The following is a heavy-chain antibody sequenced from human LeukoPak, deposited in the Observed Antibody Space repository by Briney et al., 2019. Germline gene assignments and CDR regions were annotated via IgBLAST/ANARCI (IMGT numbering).Heavy chain of an antibody. Sequence: ASVKVSCKASGYTFTSYGISWVRQAPGQGLEWMGWISAYNGNTNYAQKLQGRVTMTTDTSTSTAYMELRSLRSDDTAVYYCASSPFLTGSGSTSCYDWSDPWGRGTLVTVSS. J-gene: IGHJ5*02. CDR3: ASSPFLTGSGSTSCYDWSDP. V-gene: IGHV1-18*01. CDR1: GYTFTSYG. CDR2: ISAYNGNT. D-gene: IGHD6-13*01.